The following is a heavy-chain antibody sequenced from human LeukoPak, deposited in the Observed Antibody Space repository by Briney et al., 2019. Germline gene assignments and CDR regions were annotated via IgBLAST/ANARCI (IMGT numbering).Heavy chain of an antibody. CDR3: ASGAAGGTPGVYYYYYMGV. D-gene: IGHD1-7*01. CDR1: GCSISSYY. Sequence: SETLSLTCTVSGCSISSYYWSWIRQPPGKGLEWIGYIYYSGSTNYNPSLKSRVTISVDTSKNQFSLKLSSVTAADTAGYYCASGAAGGTPGVYYYYYMGVWGKGTTVTVSS. V-gene: IGHV4-59*08. J-gene: IGHJ6*03. CDR2: IYYSGST.